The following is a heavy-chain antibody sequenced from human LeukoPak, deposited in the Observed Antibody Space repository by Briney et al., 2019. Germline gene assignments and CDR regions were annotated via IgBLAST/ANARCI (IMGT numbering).Heavy chain of an antibody. CDR1: GFTFSSYA. CDR2: ISYDGSNK. V-gene: IGHV3-30-3*01. D-gene: IGHD1-26*01. CDR3: ARDQWSGSYYGLNPFDL. J-gene: IGHJ2*01. Sequence: GRSLRLSCAASGFTFSSYAMHWVRQAPGKGLEWVAVISYDGSNKYYADSVKGRFTISRDNPKNTLYLQMNSLRAEDTAVYYCARDQWSGSYYGLNPFDLWGRGTLVTVSS.